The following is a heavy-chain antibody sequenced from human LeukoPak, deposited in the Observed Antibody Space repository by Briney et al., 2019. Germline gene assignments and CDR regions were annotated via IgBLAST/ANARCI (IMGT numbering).Heavy chain of an antibody. CDR1: GFTVSSNY. D-gene: IGHD6-6*01. CDR2: IYSGGST. V-gene: IGHV3-53*01. CDR3: AKDSPSIAARPRGSFDY. J-gene: IGHJ4*02. Sequence: GGSLRLSCAASGFTVSSNYMSWVRQAPGKGLEWVSVIYSGGSTYYADSVKDRFTISRDNSKNTLYMQMNSLRAEDTAVYYCAKDSPSIAARPRGSFDYWGQGTLVTVSS.